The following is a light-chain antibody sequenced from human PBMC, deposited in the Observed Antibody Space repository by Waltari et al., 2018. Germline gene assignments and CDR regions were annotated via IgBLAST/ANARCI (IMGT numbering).Light chain of an antibody. CDR1: QSLLHSNGYNY. Sequence: DIVMTQSPLSLPVTPGEPASISCRSSQSLLHSNGYNYLDWYLQKPGQSPQLLIYFGSNRASVVPDRFSGSGSGTDFTLKIGRVEAEDVGVYYCMQALQTPLTFGGGTKVEIK. CDR3: MQALQTPLT. CDR2: FGS. V-gene: IGKV2-28*01. J-gene: IGKJ4*01.